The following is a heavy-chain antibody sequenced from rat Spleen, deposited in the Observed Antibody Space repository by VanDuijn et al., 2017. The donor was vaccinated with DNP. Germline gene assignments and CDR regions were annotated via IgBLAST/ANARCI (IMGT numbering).Heavy chain of an antibody. J-gene: IGHJ2*01. Sequence: EVQLVESGGGLVQPGRSLKLSCAASGFTFSDYNMAWVRQAPKKGLEWVANIIYDGSRTYYRDSVKGRFTISRDNAKNTLYLQMESLRSEDTATYYCTRYNPGYFFDYWGQGVMVTVSS. V-gene: IGHV5S10*01. CDR2: IIYDGSRT. CDR1: GFTFSDYN. D-gene: IGHD4-3*01. CDR3: TRYNPGYFFDY.